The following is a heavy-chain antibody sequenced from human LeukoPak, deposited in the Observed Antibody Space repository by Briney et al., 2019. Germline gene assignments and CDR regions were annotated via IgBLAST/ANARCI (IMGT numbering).Heavy chain of an antibody. CDR2: T. D-gene: IGHD1-26*01. CDR3: VRILGRYQEGMDV. J-gene: IGHJ6*02. Sequence: SETLSLTCTVSGGSLTDGDYYWGRVRQPPGTGLQWIAATYEGASLKSRVTISLDTSKNQFFLRLTSVTAADTAVYYCVRILGRYQEGMDVWGPGITVTVSS. CDR1: GGSLTDGDYY. V-gene: IGHV4-39*07.